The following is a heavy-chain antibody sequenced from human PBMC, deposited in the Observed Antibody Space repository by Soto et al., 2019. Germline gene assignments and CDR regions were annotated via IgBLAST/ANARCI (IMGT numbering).Heavy chain of an antibody. CDR2: IKSDGSST. J-gene: IGHJ6*02. CDR1: GFTFSSHW. V-gene: IGHV3-74*01. Sequence: GGSLRLSCAASGFTFSSHWMHWVRQAPGKGLVWVSRIKSDGSSTSYADSVKGRFTISRDNAKNTLYLQMNSLRAEDTAVYYCEKERPYCSSPRCYDWRNCCYYYCMDVCGRGTTAAVSS. D-gene: IGHD2-2*01. CDR3: EKERPYCSSPRCYDWRNCCYYYCMDV.